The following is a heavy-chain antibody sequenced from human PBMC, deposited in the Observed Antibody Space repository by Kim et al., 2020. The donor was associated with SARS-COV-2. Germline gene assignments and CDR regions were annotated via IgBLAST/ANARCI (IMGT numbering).Heavy chain of an antibody. Sequence: GGSLRLSCAASGFTFSSYGMHWVRQAPGKGLEWVAVIWYDGSNKYYADSVKGRFTISRDNSKNTLYLQMNSLRAEDTAVYYCARVSRRFLVLPSTAFDYWGQGTLVTVSS. CDR3: ARVSRRFLVLPSTAFDY. V-gene: IGHV3-33*01. D-gene: IGHD3-3*01. J-gene: IGHJ4*02. CDR1: GFTFSSYG. CDR2: IWYDGSNK.